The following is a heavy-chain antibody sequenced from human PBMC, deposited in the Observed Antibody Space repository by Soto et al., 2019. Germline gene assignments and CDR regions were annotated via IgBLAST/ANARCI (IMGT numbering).Heavy chain of an antibody. V-gene: IGHV3-48*01. J-gene: IGHJ4*02. CDR2: ISSSSSTI. CDR3: EKAISGYYAPSDY. Sequence: PGGSLRLSCAASGFTFSSYSMNWVRQAPGKGLEWVSYISSSSSTIYYADSVKGRFTISRDNAKNSLYLQMNSLRGDDTAIYYCEKAISGYYAPSDYWGQGTQVTVSS. CDR1: GFTFSSYS. D-gene: IGHD3-22*01.